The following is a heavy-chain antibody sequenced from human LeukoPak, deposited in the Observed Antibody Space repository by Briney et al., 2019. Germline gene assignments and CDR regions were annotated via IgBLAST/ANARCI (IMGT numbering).Heavy chain of an antibody. CDR2: VNPNSGDT. CDR1: XXXFNIYE. CDR3: SRGPRFDP. Sequence: VSCXXSXXXFNIYEIXWVRQAPGQGLEWMGWVNPNSGDTDYAQKFQGRLTMTRNTSISTAYMELSGLRLEDTAVYYCSRGPRFDPXGQG. J-gene: IGHJ5*02. V-gene: IGHV1-8*01.